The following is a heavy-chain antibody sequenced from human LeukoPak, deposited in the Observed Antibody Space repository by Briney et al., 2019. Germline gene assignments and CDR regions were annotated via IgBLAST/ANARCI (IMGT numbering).Heavy chain of an antibody. V-gene: IGHV3-7*05. D-gene: IGHD6-13*01. Sequence: PGGSLRLSCAASGFTFSSPWMSWVRQAPGKGLEWVATIKADGSGAYYVDSVKGRFTISRDNAKNSLYLQTNSLRAEDTAVYFCARYTRPIDYWGQGTLVTVSS. CDR3: ARYTRPIDY. CDR2: IKADGSGA. J-gene: IGHJ4*02. CDR1: GFTFSSPW.